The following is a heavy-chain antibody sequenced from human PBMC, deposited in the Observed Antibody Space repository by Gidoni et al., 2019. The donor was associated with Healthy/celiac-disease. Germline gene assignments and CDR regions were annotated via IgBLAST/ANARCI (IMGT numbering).Heavy chain of an antibody. CDR3: ARRDAGYNLMSSEFDY. Sequence: HLQLQESGPGLLKPSETLSLTSTVSGGSISSSTNYWGWIRQPPGKGLEWIGSIYYSGSTYYNPSLKSRVTISVDTSKNQFSLKLSSVTAADTAVYYCARRDAGYNLMSSEFDYWGQGTLVTVSS. CDR2: IYYSGST. J-gene: IGHJ4*02. CDR1: GGSISSSTNY. D-gene: IGHD5-12*01. V-gene: IGHV4-39*01.